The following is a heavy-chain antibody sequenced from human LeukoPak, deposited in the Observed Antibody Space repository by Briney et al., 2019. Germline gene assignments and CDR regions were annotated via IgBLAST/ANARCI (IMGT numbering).Heavy chain of an antibody. CDR1: GGSISSSSYY. CDR3: ARVWKGGSGSYYNGARDFDY. Sequence: SETLSLTCTVSGGSISSSSYYWGWIRQPPGKGLEWIGSIYYSGSTYYNPSLKSRVTISVDTSKNQFSLKLSSVTAADTAVYYCARVWKGGSGSYYNGARDFDYWGQGTLVTVSS. CDR2: IYYSGST. D-gene: IGHD3-10*01. V-gene: IGHV4-39*07. J-gene: IGHJ4*02.